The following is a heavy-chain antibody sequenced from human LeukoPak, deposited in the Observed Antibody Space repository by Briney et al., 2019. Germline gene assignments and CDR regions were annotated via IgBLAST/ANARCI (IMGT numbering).Heavy chain of an antibody. CDR1: GFTVSSNY. CDR3: ARELVGQYYYDSSGYPS. Sequence: GGSLRLSCAASGFTVSSNYMSWVRQAPGKGLEWVSVIYSGSSTYYADSVKGRFTISRDNSKNTLYLQMNSLRAEDTAVYYCARELVGQYYYDSSGYPSWGQGTLVTVSS. J-gene: IGHJ5*02. CDR2: IYSGSST. V-gene: IGHV3-66*01. D-gene: IGHD3-22*01.